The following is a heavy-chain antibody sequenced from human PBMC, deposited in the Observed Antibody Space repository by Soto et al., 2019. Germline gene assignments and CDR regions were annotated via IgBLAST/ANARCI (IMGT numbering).Heavy chain of an antibody. CDR1: GFSLSTGAVG. J-gene: IGHJ4*02. CDR2: IYWNDDK. Sequence: QITLKESGPTLVKPTQTLTLTCTFSGFSLSTGAVGVGWIRQPPGKALEWLALIYWNDDKRYTPSLKSRLTVTEDTSKNQVVLTMPNMDPLDTATYYCGHQRFQDFWTPFDYWGQGIVVTVSS. D-gene: IGHD3-3*01. V-gene: IGHV2-5*01. CDR3: GHQRFQDFWTPFDY.